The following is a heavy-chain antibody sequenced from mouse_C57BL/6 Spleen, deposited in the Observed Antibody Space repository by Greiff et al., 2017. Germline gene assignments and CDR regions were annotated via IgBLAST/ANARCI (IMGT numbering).Heavy chain of an antibody. Sequence: VQLQQSGAELARPGASVKLSCKASGYTFTSYGISWVKQRTGQGLEWIGEIYPRSGNTYYNEKFKGKATLTADKSSSTAYMELRSLTSEDSAVYFCARPGTVSEVLYFDYWGQGTTLTVSS. CDR1: GYTFTSYG. CDR2: IYPRSGNT. V-gene: IGHV1-81*01. CDR3: ARPGTVSEVLYFDY. J-gene: IGHJ2*01. D-gene: IGHD4-1*01.